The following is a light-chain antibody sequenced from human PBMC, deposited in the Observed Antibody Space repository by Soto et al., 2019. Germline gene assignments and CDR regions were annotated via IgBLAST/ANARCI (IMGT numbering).Light chain of an antibody. V-gene: IGKV1-6*01. Sequence: AIHMTQSPSSLSASVGDRVAISCRASQDISNTLAWYQQKPGEAPKLLIFAASNLQSGVPSRFSGSGSVTDFTLAITGLQPEDFATYYCLQYYNCSWTFGQGTKVDIK. J-gene: IGKJ1*01. CDR2: AAS. CDR1: QDISNT. CDR3: LQYYNCSWT.